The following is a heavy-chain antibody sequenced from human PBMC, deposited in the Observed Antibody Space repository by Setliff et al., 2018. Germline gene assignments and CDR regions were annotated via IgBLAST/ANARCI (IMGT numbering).Heavy chain of an antibody. D-gene: IGHD5-18*01. J-gene: IGHJ6*03. CDR3: AREGVDTRSSTDYRYYMDV. CDR2: TIPXXXXX. V-gene: IGHV1-69*05. Sequence: ASVKVSCKASGGTFSSYGISWVRQAPGQGLEWMGGTIPXXXXXXXXXXXXDRVXXITDESTSTAYMELSSLTSADTAVYYCAREGVDTRSSTDYRYYMDVWGKGTTVTVSS. CDR1: GGTFSSYG.